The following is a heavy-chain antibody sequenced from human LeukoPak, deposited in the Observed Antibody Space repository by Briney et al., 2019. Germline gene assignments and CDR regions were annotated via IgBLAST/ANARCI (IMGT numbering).Heavy chain of an antibody. Sequence: SETLSLTCAVYGGSFGGYYWSWIRQPPGKGLEWIGEINHSGSTNYNPSLKSRVTISVDTSKNQFSLKLSSVTAADTAVYYCARMGKQYCSGGSCYPAFYYYYYMDVWGEGTTDTISS. CDR1: GGSFGGYY. J-gene: IGHJ6*03. CDR2: INHSGST. V-gene: IGHV4-34*01. CDR3: ARMGKQYCSGGSCYPAFYYYYYMDV. D-gene: IGHD2-15*01.